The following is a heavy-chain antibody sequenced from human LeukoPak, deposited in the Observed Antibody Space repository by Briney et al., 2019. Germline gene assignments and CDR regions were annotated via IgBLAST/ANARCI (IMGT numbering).Heavy chain of an antibody. CDR1: GGSISSYY. CDR2: IYYSGST. J-gene: IGHJ4*02. Sequence: SETLSLTCTVSGGSISSYYWSWIRQPPGKGLEWIWYIYYSGSTNYNPSLKSRVTISVDTSKNQFSLKLSSVTAADTAVYYCARGRYLTTSGGAAAGFLDYWGQGSLVTVST. D-gene: IGHD6-13*01. V-gene: IGHV4-59*01. CDR3: ARGRYLTTSGGAAAGFLDY.